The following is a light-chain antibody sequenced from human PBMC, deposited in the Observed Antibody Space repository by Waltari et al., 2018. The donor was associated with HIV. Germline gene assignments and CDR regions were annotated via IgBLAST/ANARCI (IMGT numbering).Light chain of an antibody. CDR1: QSLLYSSNNKNY. CDR3: QQYYSTPPMYT. J-gene: IGKJ2*01. V-gene: IGKV4-1*01. Sequence: DIVLTQSPDSLAVSLGERATINCKSSQSLLYSSNNKNYLAWYQQKPGQPPKLLIYWASTRDSGVPDRFSGSGSGTECTLTISSLQAEDVSVYYCQQYYSTPPMYTFGQGTKLEI. CDR2: WAS.